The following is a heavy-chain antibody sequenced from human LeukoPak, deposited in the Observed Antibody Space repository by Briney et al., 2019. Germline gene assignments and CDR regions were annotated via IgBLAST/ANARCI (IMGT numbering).Heavy chain of an antibody. V-gene: IGHV3-7*01. D-gene: IGHD1-14*01. CDR3: ALSRTLDY. CDR1: GFTFSSDW. J-gene: IGHJ4*02. CDR2: IKTDGSEK. Sequence: GGSLRLSCAASGFTFSSDWMSWGRQAPGEGLEWVAKIKTDGSEKYYVDSVKGRFTIYRDNAKNSLYLQMYSLRAEDTAVYYCALSRTLDYWGQGTLVTVSS.